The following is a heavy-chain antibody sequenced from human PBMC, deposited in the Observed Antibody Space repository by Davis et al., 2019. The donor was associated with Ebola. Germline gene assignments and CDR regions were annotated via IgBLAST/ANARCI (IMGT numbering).Heavy chain of an antibody. Sequence: ASVKVSCKASGYTFTGYYMHWVRQAPGQGLEWMGIINPSGGSTSYAQKFQGRVTMTRDTSTSTVYMELSSLRSEDTAVYFCARDPGGMAPYVYDGSGYYGMDVWGQGTTVTVSS. CDR3: ARDPGGMAPYVYDGSGYYGMDV. CDR1: GYTFTGYY. D-gene: IGHD3-22*01. CDR2: INPSGGST. J-gene: IGHJ6*02. V-gene: IGHV1-46*03.